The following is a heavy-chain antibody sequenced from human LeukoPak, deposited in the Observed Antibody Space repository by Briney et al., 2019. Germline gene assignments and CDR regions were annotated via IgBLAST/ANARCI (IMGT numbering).Heavy chain of an antibody. CDR3: AGLRSTAGWRSFDY. D-gene: IGHD6-19*01. Sequence: SETLSLTCTVSGASFSSSTYYWGWIRQPPGKGLEWIGSIYYSGSTYYNPSLKSRVTISVDTPKNQFSLKLSSVTAADTAVYYCAGLRSTAGWRSFDYWGQGILVTVST. CDR2: IYYSGST. CDR1: GASFSSSTYY. V-gene: IGHV4-39*07. J-gene: IGHJ4*02.